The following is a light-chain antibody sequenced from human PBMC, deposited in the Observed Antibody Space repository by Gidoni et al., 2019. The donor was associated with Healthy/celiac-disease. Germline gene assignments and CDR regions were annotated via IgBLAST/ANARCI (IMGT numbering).Light chain of an antibody. CDR3: QQYGNSPT. Sequence: EFALTQSPGTLSLSPGERATFSCRASQSVSNSYLAWYQQKPGQAPSLLIYGASSRATGIPGRFGGSGSGTDFTLTISRLETEDFAVYYCQQYGNSPTFGHGTKVDIK. CDR1: QSVSNSY. CDR2: GAS. J-gene: IGKJ3*01. V-gene: IGKV3-20*01.